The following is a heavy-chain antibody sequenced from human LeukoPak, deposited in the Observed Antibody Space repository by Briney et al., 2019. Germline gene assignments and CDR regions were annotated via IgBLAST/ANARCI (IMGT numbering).Heavy chain of an antibody. D-gene: IGHD3-10*01. CDR1: GFTFSSYA. J-gene: IGHJ4*02. CDR2: ISGSGGST. CDR3: AKKGSGSYYRYLDY. V-gene: IGHV3-23*01. Sequence: GGSLRLSCAASGFTFSSYAMSWVRQAPGKGLEWVSAISGSGGSTYYADSVKGRFTISRDNSKNTLYLQMNSLRAEDTAVYYCAKKGSGSYYRYLDYWGQGTLVTVSS.